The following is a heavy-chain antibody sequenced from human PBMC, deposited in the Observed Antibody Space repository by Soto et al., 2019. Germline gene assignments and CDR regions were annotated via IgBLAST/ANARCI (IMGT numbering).Heavy chain of an antibody. CDR1: GGSVISLSYY. Sequence: LETLSLTCTVSGGSVISLSYYWSRIRQPPGKGLEWIGYIYDSGSTNYNPSLKSRVTISVDTSKNQFSLKLTSVTAADTAVYYCAAPPRYWGQGTLVTVSS. D-gene: IGHD6-6*01. V-gene: IGHV4-61*01. CDR3: AAPPRY. J-gene: IGHJ4*02. CDR2: IYDSGST.